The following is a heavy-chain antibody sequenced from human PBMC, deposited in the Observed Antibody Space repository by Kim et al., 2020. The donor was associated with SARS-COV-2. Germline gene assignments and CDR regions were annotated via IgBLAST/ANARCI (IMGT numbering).Heavy chain of an antibody. CDR3: ARTTVTTGGGGITNNWFDP. V-gene: IGHV5-51*01. Sequence: GESLKISCKGSGYSFTSYWIGWVRQMPGKGLEWMGIIYPGDSDTRYSPSFQGQVTISADKSISTAYLQWSSLKASDTAMYYCARTTVTTGGGGITNNWFDPWGQGTLVTVSS. D-gene: IGHD4-17*01. J-gene: IGHJ5*02. CDR1: GYSFTSYW. CDR2: IYPGDSDT.